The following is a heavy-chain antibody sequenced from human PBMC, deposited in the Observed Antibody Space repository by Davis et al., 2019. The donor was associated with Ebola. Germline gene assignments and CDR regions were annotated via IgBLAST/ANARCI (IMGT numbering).Heavy chain of an antibody. CDR1: GGSFSGYY. CDR2: INHSGST. CDR3: GRGGGYDFWTTLGPHNNWFDP. Sequence: PSETLSLTCAVYGGSFSGYYWSWIRQPPGKGLEWIGEINHSGSTNYNPSLKSRVTISVDTSKNQFSLKLDSVTAADTAVYYCGRGGGYDFWTTLGPHNNWFDPWGQGTLVTVSS. V-gene: IGHV4-34*01. J-gene: IGHJ5*02. D-gene: IGHD3-3*01.